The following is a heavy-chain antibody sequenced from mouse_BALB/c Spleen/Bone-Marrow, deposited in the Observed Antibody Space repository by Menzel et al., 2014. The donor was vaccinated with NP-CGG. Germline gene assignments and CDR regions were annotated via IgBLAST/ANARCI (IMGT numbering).Heavy chain of an antibody. CDR3: ARCNYESMEY. J-gene: IGHJ4*01. Sequence: QVQLQQSGAELAKPGASVKMSCKASGYTFXSYWMHWVKQRPGQGLEWIGYINPSTGYTAYNQKFKDKATLTADKSSNTAYMQLSSLTSEDSAVYYCARCNYESMEYWCQGTSDTLST. D-gene: IGHD2-1*01. CDR1: GYTFXSYW. V-gene: IGHV1-7*01. CDR2: INPSTGYT.